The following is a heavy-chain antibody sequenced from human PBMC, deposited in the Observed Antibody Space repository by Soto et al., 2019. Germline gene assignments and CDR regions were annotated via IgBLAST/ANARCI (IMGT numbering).Heavy chain of an antibody. V-gene: IGHV4-30-2*01. D-gene: IGHD3-10*01. CDR3: AGAQFYSGSGNYNNLMFDA. Sequence: PSLTCAVSGGSIGGVGYSWSWIRQPPGGGLEWIGYMYHSGTFLKSPSLKTRLTMSLDMSKNQFSLTLNSMTAADTAVYYCAGAQFYSGSGNYNNLMFDAWGQGIQVTVSS. J-gene: IGHJ5*02. CDR1: GGSIGGVGYS. CDR2: MYHSGTF.